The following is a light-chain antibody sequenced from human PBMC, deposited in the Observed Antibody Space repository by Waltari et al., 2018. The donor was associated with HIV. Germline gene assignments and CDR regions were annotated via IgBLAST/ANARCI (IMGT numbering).Light chain of an antibody. Sequence: SYELTQPPSVSVSPGQTASITCSGDKLGYNYACWYQQIPGQSPVLVIYQDNKRPSGIPERFSGSNSGNTATLTISGTQAMDEADYYCQAWDSSTAVFGGGTKLTVL. CDR1: KLGYNY. V-gene: IGLV3-1*01. J-gene: IGLJ2*01. CDR2: QDN. CDR3: QAWDSSTAV.